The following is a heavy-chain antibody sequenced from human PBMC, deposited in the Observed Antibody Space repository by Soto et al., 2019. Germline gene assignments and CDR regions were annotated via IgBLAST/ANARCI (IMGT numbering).Heavy chain of an antibody. V-gene: IGHV4-59*08. Sequence: SETLSLTCTVSGGSISSYYWSWIRQPPGKGLEWIGYIYYSGSTNYNPSLKSRVTISVDTSKNQFSLKLSSVTAADTAVYYCASVLARGPWFDPWGQGTLVTVSS. CDR3: ASVLARGPWFDP. CDR1: GGSISSYY. D-gene: IGHD3-10*01. CDR2: IYYSGST. J-gene: IGHJ5*02.